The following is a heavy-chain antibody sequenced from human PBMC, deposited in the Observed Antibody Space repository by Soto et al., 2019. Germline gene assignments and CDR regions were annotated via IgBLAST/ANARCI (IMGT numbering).Heavy chain of an antibody. J-gene: IGHJ6*02. CDR2: INHSGST. Sequence: SETLSLTCAVYGGSFSGYYWSWLRQPPGKGLEWIGEINHSGSTNYNPSLKSRVTISVDTSKNQFSLKLSSVTAADTAVYYCARRLVPDGYNLYYGMHVSVHGPTSTDSS. CDR1: GGSFSGYY. V-gene: IGHV4-34*01. CDR3: ARRLVPDGYNLYYGMHV. D-gene: IGHD1-1*01.